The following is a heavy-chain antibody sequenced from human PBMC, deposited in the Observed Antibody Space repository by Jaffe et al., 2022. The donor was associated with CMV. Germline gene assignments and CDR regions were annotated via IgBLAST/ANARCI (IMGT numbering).Heavy chain of an antibody. V-gene: IGHV4-34*01. J-gene: IGHJ6*03. CDR3: ARGRLLWFGRYYYMDV. D-gene: IGHD3-10*01. CDR2: INHSGST. CDR1: GGSFSGYY. Sequence: QVQLQQWGAGLLKPSETLSLTCAVYGGSFSGYYWSWIRQPPGKGLEWIGEINHSGSTNYNPSLKSRVTISVDTSKNQFSLKLSSVTAADTAVYYCARGRLLWFGRYYYMDVWGKGTTVTVSS.